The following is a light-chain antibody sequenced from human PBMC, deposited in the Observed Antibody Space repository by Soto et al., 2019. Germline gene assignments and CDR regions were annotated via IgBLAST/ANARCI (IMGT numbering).Light chain of an antibody. CDR1: QSIHTY. J-gene: IGKJ5*01. CDR3: QQRNVWPPIT. Sequence: EVALTQSPATLSLSPGERATLSCRASQSIHTYLAWYQQKPGQPPRLVVYDSTLRANGVPDRFGGSRSGTEFTLTINNLEPEDFAVYYCQQRNVWPPITFGQGTRLEIK. CDR2: DST. V-gene: IGKV3-11*01.